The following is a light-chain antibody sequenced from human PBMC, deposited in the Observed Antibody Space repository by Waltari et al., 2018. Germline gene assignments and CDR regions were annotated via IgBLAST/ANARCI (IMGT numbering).Light chain of an antibody. Sequence: EIVLTQSPGTLSLSPGERATLACRAIQSVGRSLAWYHQKPGQAPRLLIYDTSRRATGIPDRFSGSGSGTDFSLTISTLEPEDFAVYYCQHYVRLPATFGQGNKVEI. CDR1: QSVGRS. CDR2: DTS. V-gene: IGKV3-20*01. J-gene: IGKJ1*01. CDR3: QHYVRLPAT.